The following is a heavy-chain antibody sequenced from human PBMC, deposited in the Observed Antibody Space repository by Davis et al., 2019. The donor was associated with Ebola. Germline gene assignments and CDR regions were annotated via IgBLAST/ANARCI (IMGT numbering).Heavy chain of an antibody. Sequence: GESLKISCATSGFTFVDYAVSWVRQAPGKGLQWVGFIRGKDLGETTAYAASVMGRFTISRDDSKNTAYLQMNSLENDDTGVYYCVRNRCNSGSCYYWFDPWGQGTLVTVSS. CDR2: IRGKDLGETT. V-gene: IGHV3-49*04. CDR3: VRNRCNSGSCYYWFDP. J-gene: IGHJ5*02. CDR1: GFTFVDYA. D-gene: IGHD2-15*01.